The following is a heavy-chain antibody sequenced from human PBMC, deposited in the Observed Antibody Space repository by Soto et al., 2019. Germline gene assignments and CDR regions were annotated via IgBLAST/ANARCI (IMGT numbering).Heavy chain of an antibody. CDR2: ISYDGSNE. CDR1: GGTFSNYG. D-gene: IGHD6-19*01. J-gene: IGHJ4*02. CDR3: AKDYSTGWYNFDY. Sequence: PGGSLRLSCAASGGTFSNYGMHWVRQAPGKGLEWVAIISYDGSNEYYADSVKGRFTISRDNSKNTLFLQMNSLRAEDTAMYYCAKDYSTGWYNFDYWGQGTLVTVSS. V-gene: IGHV3-30*18.